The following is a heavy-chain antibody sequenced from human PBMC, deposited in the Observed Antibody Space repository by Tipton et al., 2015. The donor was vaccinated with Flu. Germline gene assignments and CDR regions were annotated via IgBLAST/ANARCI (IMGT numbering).Heavy chain of an antibody. D-gene: IGHD3-3*01. CDR2: IYNTGDT. J-gene: IGHJ4*02. V-gene: IGHV4-39*07. CDR1: GDSISSNSFH. Sequence: TLSLTCTVSGDSISSNSFHWGWIRQPPGKGLQWIDSIYNTGDTFYNPSLRSRVTIPLVTSQSQFSLRLSSVTAADTAVYYCAKVRSWSFFFDSWGQGSQVTVSS. CDR3: AKVRSWSFFFDS.